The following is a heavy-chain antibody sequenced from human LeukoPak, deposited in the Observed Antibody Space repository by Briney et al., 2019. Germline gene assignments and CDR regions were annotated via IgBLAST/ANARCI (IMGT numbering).Heavy chain of an antibody. J-gene: IGHJ3*01. Sequence: GGSLRLSCAASGFTFSSYAMSWVRQAPGKGLEWVSAISGSGGSTYYADSVKGRFTISRDNSKNTLYLQMNSLRAEDTAVYYCAKLGATVDYYDSSGSVWGQGTMATVSS. CDR2: ISGSGGST. CDR1: GFTFSSYA. D-gene: IGHD3-22*01. CDR3: AKLGATVDYYDSSGSV. V-gene: IGHV3-23*01.